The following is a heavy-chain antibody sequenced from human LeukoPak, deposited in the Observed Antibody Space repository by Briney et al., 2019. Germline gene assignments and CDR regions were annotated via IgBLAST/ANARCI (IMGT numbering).Heavy chain of an antibody. CDR3: ARGDSSGYYHFDY. Sequence: SVKVSCKASGGTFSSYAISWVRQAPGQGLEWMGGIIPIFGTANYAQKFQGRVTITTDESTSTAYMELSSLRSEDTGVYYCARGDSSGYYHFDYWGQGTLVTVSS. CDR2: IIPIFGTA. CDR1: GGTFSSYA. D-gene: IGHD3-22*01. J-gene: IGHJ4*02. V-gene: IGHV1-69*05.